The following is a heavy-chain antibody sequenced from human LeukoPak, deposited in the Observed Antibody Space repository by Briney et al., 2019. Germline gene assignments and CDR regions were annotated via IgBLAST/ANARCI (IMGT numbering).Heavy chain of an antibody. V-gene: IGHV3-66*02. Sequence: GGSLRLSCAASGFIVSSNYMTWVRQAPGKGLEWVSVIYSGGSTYYADSVTGRFTISRDNSKNTLYLQMNSLRTEDTAVYYCARDGVTTTFDYWGQGTLVTVSS. CDR3: ARDGVTTTFDY. CDR1: GFIVSSNY. D-gene: IGHD4-17*01. J-gene: IGHJ4*02. CDR2: IYSGGST.